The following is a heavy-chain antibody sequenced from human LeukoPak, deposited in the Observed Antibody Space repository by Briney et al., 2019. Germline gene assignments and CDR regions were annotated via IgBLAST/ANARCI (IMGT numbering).Heavy chain of an antibody. CDR1: GGSISSGDYY. CDR3: ARRGGGQWLVLDY. Sequence: SETLSLTCTVSGGSISSGDYYWSWIRQPPGKGLEWIGYIYYSGSTYYNPSPKSRVTISVDTSKNQFSLKLSSVTAADTAVYYCARRGGGQWLVLDYWGQGTLVTVSS. V-gene: IGHV4-30-4*01. J-gene: IGHJ4*02. CDR2: IYYSGST. D-gene: IGHD6-19*01.